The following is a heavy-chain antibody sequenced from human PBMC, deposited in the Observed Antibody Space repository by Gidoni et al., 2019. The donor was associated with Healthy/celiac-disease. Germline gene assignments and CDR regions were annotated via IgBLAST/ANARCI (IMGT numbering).Heavy chain of an antibody. CDR1: GFPFRSYA. V-gene: IGHV3-23*01. CDR3: AKDGPLARIVVVPAAGAPSDAFDI. D-gene: IGHD2-2*01. CDR2: ISGSGGST. J-gene: IGHJ3*02. Sequence: EVQLLESGGGLVQPGGSLRLSCAASGFPFRSYAMRLFRQAPGKGLEWVSAISGSGGSTYYADSVKGRFTISRDNSKNTLYLQMNSLRAEDTAVYYCAKDGPLARIVVVPAAGAPSDAFDIWGQGTMVTVSS.